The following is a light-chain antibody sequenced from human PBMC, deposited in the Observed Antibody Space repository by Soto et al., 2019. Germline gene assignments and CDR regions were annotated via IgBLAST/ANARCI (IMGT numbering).Light chain of an antibody. CDR2: GAS. CDR3: QHYNNWPPLT. V-gene: IGKV3-15*01. CDR1: QSVSSN. J-gene: IGKJ4*01. Sequence: EIVMTQSPATLSVSPGERATLSCRASQSVSSNLDWYQQKPGQAPTLLIYGASTRATGIPARFSGSGSGTEFTLTISSLQSEDFAVDYCQHYNNWPPLTFGGGTKVEIK.